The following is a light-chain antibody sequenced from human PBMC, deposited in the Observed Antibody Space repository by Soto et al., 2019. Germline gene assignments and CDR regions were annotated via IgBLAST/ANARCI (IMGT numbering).Light chain of an antibody. CDR3: CSYAGSRTSAFYV. V-gene: IGLV2-23*01. CDR2: EGS. CDR1: SSDVGSYNL. Sequence: QSALTQPASVSGSPGQSITISCTGTSSDVGSYNLVSWYQQHPGKAPKLMIYEGSKRPSGVSNRFSGSKSGNTASLTISGLQAEHEADYYCCSYAGSRTSAFYVFGTGTKLTVL. J-gene: IGLJ1*01.